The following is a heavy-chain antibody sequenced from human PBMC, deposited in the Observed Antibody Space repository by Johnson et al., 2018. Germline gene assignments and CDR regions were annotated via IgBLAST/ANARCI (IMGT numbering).Heavy chain of an antibody. CDR1: GGSFSDYS. V-gene: IGHV4-34*01. Sequence: QVQLQQWGAGLLKPSETLSLTCAVYGGSFSDYSWNWIRQPPGKGLEWIGEINHSGSTTYNPALKSRVNISVDTSKKQFSLKLSSVTAADTAMDYWARGQGTRDGWGKGTTVTVAS. CDR3: ARGQGTRDG. D-gene: IGHD1-14*01. CDR2: INHSGST. J-gene: IGHJ6*04.